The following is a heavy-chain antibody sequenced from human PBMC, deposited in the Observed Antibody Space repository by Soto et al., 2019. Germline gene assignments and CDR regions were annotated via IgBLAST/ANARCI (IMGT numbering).Heavy chain of an antibody. D-gene: IGHD3-22*01. CDR3: ARIYDSSGDAFDI. Sequence: ASVKVSCKASGYTLTSYYMHWVRQAPGQGLEWMGVISPGGDYTNYVQKFQGRVTVTTDTSTSTAYMELRSLRSDDTAVYYCARIYDSSGDAFDIWGQGTMVTVSS. CDR1: GYTLTSYY. J-gene: IGHJ3*02. V-gene: IGHV1-46*01. CDR2: ISPGGDYT.